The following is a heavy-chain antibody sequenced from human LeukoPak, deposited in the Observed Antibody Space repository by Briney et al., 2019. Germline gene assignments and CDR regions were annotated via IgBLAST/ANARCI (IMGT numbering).Heavy chain of an antibody. CDR2: IDPNTGDT. V-gene: IGHV1-2*06. CDR1: GYTFTGYY. J-gene: IGHJ4*02. D-gene: IGHD3-10*01. Sequence: ASVKVSCKASGYTFTGYYLHWVRQAPGQGLEWVGRIDPNTGDTIYAQNFQGRVTVTSATSISTAYTELSRLTSDDTAVYFCARLGLHGSGTYYFFDYWGQGTLVTVSS. CDR3: ARLGLHGSGTYYFFDY.